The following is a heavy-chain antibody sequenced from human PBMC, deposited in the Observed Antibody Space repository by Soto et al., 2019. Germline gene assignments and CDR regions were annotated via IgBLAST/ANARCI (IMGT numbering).Heavy chain of an antibody. V-gene: IGHV3-7*01. CDR1: GFTFSRYW. Sequence: GGSLRLSCAASGFTFSRYWMSWVRQAPGKGLEWVANINQGGSEKYSVDSVKGRFTISRDNAKNSLYLQMNSLRAEDTAVYYCARGNDYIMDVWGEGTTVTVSS. J-gene: IGHJ6*04. D-gene: IGHD3-16*01. CDR3: ARGNDYIMDV. CDR2: INQGGSEK.